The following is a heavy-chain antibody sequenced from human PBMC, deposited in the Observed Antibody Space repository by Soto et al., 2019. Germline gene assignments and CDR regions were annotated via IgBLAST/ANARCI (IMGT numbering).Heavy chain of an antibody. D-gene: IGHD3-3*01. CDR2: TYYRSKWYN. CDR3: ARVYDFWSGSSPHSYYMDG. J-gene: IGHJ6*03. CDR1: GDSVSSNSAA. Sequence: PSQTLSLTCAISGDSVSSNSAAWNWIRQSPSRGLEWLGRTYYRSKWYNDYAVSVKSRITINPDTSKNQFSLQLNSVTPEDTAVYYCARVYDFWSGSSPHSYYMDGWGKGTTVTVSS. V-gene: IGHV6-1*01.